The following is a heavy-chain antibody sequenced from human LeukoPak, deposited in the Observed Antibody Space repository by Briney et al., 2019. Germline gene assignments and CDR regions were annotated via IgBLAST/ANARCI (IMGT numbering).Heavy chain of an antibody. Sequence: ASVKVSCKASGYTFTSYDINWVRQATGQGLEWMGWMNPNSGNTGYAQKFQGRVTLTRNTSISTAYMELSSLRSEDTAVYYCARDYYDRAFDIWGQGDNGHRLF. D-gene: IGHD3-22*01. CDR2: MNPNSGNT. CDR3: ARDYYDRAFDI. J-gene: IGHJ3*02. CDR1: GYTFTSYD. V-gene: IGHV1-8*03.